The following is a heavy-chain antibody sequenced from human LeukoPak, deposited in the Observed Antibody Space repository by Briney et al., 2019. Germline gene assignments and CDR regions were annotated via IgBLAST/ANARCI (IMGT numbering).Heavy chain of an antibody. J-gene: IGHJ6*03. D-gene: IGHD5-18*01. V-gene: IGHV1-46*01. CDR3: ARGPEIQLWLLQYYYYYYMDV. CDR1: GYTFTSNY. Sequence: GASVKVSCKAFGYTFTSNYMHWVRQAPGQGPEWMGVISPSGGSTTYAQKFQGRVTLTRDMSTSTDYLELSSLRSEDTAVYYCARGPEIQLWLLQYYYYYYMDVWGKGTTVTVSS. CDR2: ISPSGGST.